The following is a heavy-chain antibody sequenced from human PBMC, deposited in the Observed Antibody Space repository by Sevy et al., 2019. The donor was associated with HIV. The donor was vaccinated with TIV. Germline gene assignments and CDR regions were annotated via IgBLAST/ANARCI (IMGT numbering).Heavy chain of an antibody. CDR2: IYPGDSDT. Sequence: GESLKISCKGSGYSFTSYWIGWVRQMPGKGLEWMGIIYPGDSDTRYSPSFQGQVTISADKSISTAYLQWSSLKASDTAMYYCATRAPAYYDSMYRDAFDIWGQGTVVTVSS. D-gene: IGHD3-22*01. V-gene: IGHV5-51*01. J-gene: IGHJ3*02. CDR1: GYSFTSYW. CDR3: ATRAPAYYDSMYRDAFDI.